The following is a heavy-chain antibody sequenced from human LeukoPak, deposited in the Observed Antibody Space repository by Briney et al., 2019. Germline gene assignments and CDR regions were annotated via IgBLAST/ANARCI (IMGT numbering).Heavy chain of an antibody. V-gene: IGHV3-23*01. CDR2: ISDSGDST. CDR3: AKYALAGTPFFDY. Sequence: PGGSLRLSCAASGFTFSSYSMNWLRQAPGKGLEWVSAISDSGDSTYYAGSVKGRFTISRANSKNTLYLQMNSLRAEDTAVYYCAKYALAGTPFFDYWGQGTLVTVSS. D-gene: IGHD6-19*01. J-gene: IGHJ4*02. CDR1: GFTFSSYS.